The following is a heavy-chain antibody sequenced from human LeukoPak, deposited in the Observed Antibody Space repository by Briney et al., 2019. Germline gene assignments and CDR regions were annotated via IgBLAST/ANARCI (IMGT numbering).Heavy chain of an antibody. CDR2: IYYSGST. CDR1: GGSISSYY. J-gene: IGHJ5*02. D-gene: IGHD3-3*01. Sequence: SETLSLTCTVSGGSISSYYWSWIRQPPGKGLEWIGYIYYSGSTNYNPSLKSRVTISVDTSKNQFSLKLSPVTAADTTVYYCGSTNKPPPLRGGVTFKGDRPKTQSSLRRSSVPAADTAVYYGAKPVDGTSPPGGCFDPWGREPRVPVSS. CDR3: GSTNKPPPLRGGVTFKGDRPKTQSSLRRSSVPAADTAVYYGAKPVDGTSPPGGCFDP. V-gene: IGHV4-59*01.